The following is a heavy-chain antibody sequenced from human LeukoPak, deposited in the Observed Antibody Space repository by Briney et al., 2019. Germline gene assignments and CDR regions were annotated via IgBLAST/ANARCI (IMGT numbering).Heavy chain of an antibody. J-gene: IGHJ4*02. D-gene: IGHD4-17*01. CDR3: ARGRGLRGDYFDY. CDR2: IYYSGST. V-gene: IGHV4-59*01. Sequence: PSETLSLTCTVSGGSISSYYWSWIRQPPGKGLEWIGYIYYSGSTNYNPSLKSRVTISVDTSKNQFSLKLSSVTAADTAVYYCARGRGLRGDYFDYWGQGTLVTVSS. CDR1: GGSISSYY.